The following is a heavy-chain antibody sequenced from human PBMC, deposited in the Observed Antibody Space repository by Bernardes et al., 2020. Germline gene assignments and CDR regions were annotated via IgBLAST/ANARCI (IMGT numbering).Heavy chain of an antibody. CDR1: GFTFSDHY. Sequence: GGSLRLSCAASGFTFSDHYMSWIRQAPGKGLEWVSYISSSGGIKYSADSVKGRFTISRDNAKNSLYLQMNSLRAEDTAVYYCARGNWGSLTWYFDLWGRGTLVTVSS. D-gene: IGHD7-27*01. CDR2: ISSSGGIK. V-gene: IGHV3-11*01. CDR3: ARGNWGSLTWYFDL. J-gene: IGHJ2*01.